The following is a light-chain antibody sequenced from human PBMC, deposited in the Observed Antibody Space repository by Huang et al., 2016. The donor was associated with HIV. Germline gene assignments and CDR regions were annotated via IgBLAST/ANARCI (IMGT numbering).Light chain of an antibody. Sequence: DIQMTQSPSSLSASVGDRVTITCRATQSVTKYLNWYQQKPGKAPKLLIYGGSSLQTGVPSRFSGSGSGTDFTLTISSLQPEDFATYYCQQSSSPPPTFGPGTKVDIK. CDR2: GGS. V-gene: IGKV1-39*01. J-gene: IGKJ3*01. CDR1: QSVTKY. CDR3: QQSSSPPPT.